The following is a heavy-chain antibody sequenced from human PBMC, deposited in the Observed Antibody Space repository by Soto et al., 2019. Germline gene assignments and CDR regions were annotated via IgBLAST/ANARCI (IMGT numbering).Heavy chain of an antibody. Sequence: QVQLVQSGAEVKKPGASVKVSCKASGYTFTSYAIHWVRQAPGQRLEWMGWITAGNGNRKYSQKFQGRVTITIDASASTAHMERSSLRSEDTAVYYCARGPSNPIDYWGQGTLVTVSS. D-gene: IGHD7-27*01. CDR3: ARGPSNPIDY. J-gene: IGHJ4*02. CDR2: ITAGNGNR. CDR1: GYTFTSYA. V-gene: IGHV1-3*01.